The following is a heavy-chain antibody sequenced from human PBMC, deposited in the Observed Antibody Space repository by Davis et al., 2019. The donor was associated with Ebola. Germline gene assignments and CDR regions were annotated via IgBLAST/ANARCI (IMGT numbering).Heavy chain of an antibody. V-gene: IGHV3-9*01. J-gene: IGHJ4*02. CDR3: ARTEGYCSSTSCSYYFDY. Sequence: SLKISCAASGFTFDDYAMHWVRQSPGKGLEWVSGISWNSGSIGYADSVKGRFTISRDNAKNSLYLQMNSLRAEDTALYYCARTEGYCSSTSCSYYFDYWGQGTLVTVSS. CDR2: ISWNSGSI. CDR1: GFTFDDYA. D-gene: IGHD2-2*01.